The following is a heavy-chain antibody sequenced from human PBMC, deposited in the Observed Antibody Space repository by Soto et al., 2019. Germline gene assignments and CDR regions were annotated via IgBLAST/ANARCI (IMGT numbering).Heavy chain of an antibody. CDR3: AKPGGTTPHYWYFDL. D-gene: IGHD4-17*01. V-gene: IGHV3-30*18. J-gene: IGHJ2*01. CDR1: GFTFSSYG. Sequence: ESGGGVVQPGRSLRLSCAASGFTFSSYGMHWVRQAPGKGLEWVAVISYDGSNKYYADSVKGRFTISRDNSKNTLYLQMNSLRAEDTAVYYCAKPGGTTPHYWYFDLWGRGTLVTVSS. CDR2: ISYDGSNK.